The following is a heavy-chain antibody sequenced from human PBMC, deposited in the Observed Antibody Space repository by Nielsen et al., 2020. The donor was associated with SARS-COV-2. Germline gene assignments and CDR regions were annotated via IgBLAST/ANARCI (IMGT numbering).Heavy chain of an antibody. J-gene: IGHJ4*02. CDR1: GYTFTGYY. V-gene: IGHV1-2*06. CDR3: ARETDYYDSSGYYLGY. Sequence: ASVKVSCKASGYTFTGYYMHWVRQAPGQGLEWMGRINPNSGGTNYAQKFQGRATMTRDTSIRTAYMEMSRLRSDDTAVYYCARETDYYDSSGYYLGYWGQGTLVTVSS. D-gene: IGHD3-22*01. CDR2: INPNSGGT.